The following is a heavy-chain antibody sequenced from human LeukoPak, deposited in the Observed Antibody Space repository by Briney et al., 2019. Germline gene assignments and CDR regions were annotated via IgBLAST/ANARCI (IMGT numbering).Heavy chain of an antibody. V-gene: IGHV3-21*01. CDR2: ISSSSSYI. Sequence: PGGSLRLSCAASGFTFSSYSMNWVRQAPGKGLEWVSSISSSSSYIYYADSVKGRFTISRDNAKNSLYLQMNSLRAEDTAVYYCARESYYDILTGYSYYFDYWGQGTLVTVSS. J-gene: IGHJ4*02. CDR1: GFTFSSYS. D-gene: IGHD3-9*01. CDR3: ARESYYDILTGYSYYFDY.